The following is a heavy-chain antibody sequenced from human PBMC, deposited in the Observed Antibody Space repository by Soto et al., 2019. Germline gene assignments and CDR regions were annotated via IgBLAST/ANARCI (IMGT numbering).Heavy chain of an antibody. Sequence: GGSVRLSCAASGFTFTSYWMHWVRQAPGKGLVWVSRINSDESSTSFADSVKGRFTISRDNAKNTLYLQMNSLRAEDTAVYYCARDSPQQRLGIFDYWGQGTLVTVSS. CDR3: ARDSPQQRLGIFDY. D-gene: IGHD2-15*01. J-gene: IGHJ4*02. CDR2: INSDESST. V-gene: IGHV3-74*01. CDR1: GFTFTSYW.